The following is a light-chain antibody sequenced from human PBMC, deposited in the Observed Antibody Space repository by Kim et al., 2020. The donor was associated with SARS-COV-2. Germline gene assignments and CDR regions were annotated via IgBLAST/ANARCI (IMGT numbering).Light chain of an antibody. CDR1: SSDVVSYNR. V-gene: IGLV2-18*02. Sequence: PGQSVTISCTGTSSDVVSYNRVSWYQQPPGTAPKLMIYEVSNRPSGVPDRFSGSKSGNTASLTISGLQAEDEADYYCSSYTSSSTVFGGGTQLTVL. CDR3: SSYTSSSTV. J-gene: IGLJ2*01. CDR2: EVS.